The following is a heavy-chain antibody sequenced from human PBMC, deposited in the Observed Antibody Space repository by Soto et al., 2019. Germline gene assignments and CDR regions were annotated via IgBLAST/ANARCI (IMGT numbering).Heavy chain of an antibody. J-gene: IGHJ4*02. CDR2: ISYDGSNK. CDR3: ARDCCNDVLSGPER. CDR1: GFTFRSYG. V-gene: IGHV3-30*03. Sequence: GGSLRLSCAASGFTFRSYGMNWVRQAPGKGQEWVALISYDGSNKYYVDSVKGRFTISRDNAKNTLYLQMNSLRPEDTAVYFCARDCCNDVLSGPERWGQGTLVTVSS. D-gene: IGHD3-3*01.